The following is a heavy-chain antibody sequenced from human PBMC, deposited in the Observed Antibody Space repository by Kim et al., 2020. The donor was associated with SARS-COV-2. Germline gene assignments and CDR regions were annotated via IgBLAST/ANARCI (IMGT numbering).Heavy chain of an antibody. CDR1: GYTFASYG. CDR3: ARVATTGWYGRDAFDI. CDR2: ISLYSGNT. J-gene: IGHJ3*02. Sequence: ASVKVSCKASGYTFASYGITWVRQAPGQGLEWMGWISLYSGNTDYAQKFQGRVTVTADTSTTTAYMELRSLRSDDTAVYYCARVATTGWYGRDAFDIWGQGTVVTVSS. D-gene: IGHD6-19*01. V-gene: IGHV1-18*01.